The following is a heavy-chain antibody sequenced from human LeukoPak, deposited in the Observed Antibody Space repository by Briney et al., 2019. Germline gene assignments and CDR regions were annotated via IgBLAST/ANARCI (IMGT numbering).Heavy chain of an antibody. CDR3: ARELDPGTRSHYYDY. J-gene: IGHJ4*02. CDR1: GGSISSGGYY. V-gene: IGHV4-31*03. CDR2: IYYSGST. Sequence: TLTLTCTVSGGSISSGGYYWSWIRQHPGKGLEWIGYIYYSGSTYYNPSLKSRVTISVDTSKNQFSLKLSSVTAADTAVYYSARELDPGTRSHYYDYRGQGTLVTVSS.